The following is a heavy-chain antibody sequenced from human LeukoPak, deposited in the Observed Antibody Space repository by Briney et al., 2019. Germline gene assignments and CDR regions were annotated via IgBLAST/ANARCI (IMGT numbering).Heavy chain of an antibody. J-gene: IGHJ4*02. CDR1: GFALSSYS. D-gene: IGHD6-19*01. CDR3: ARVRGSGWYFDY. V-gene: IGHV3-48*01. CDR2: ITSSGGII. Sequence: GSLRLFSAASGFALSSYSMNWVRQAPGKGLEWVSYITSSGGIIYYADSVKGRFTISRDNAKNSLYLQMNSLRAEDTAVYYCARVRGSGWYFDYWGQGALVTVSS.